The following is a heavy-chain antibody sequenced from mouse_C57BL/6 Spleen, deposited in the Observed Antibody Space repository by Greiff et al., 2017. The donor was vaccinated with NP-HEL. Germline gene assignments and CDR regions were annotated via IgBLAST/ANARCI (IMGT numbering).Heavy chain of an antibody. CDR3: ARSGGFIPWYFDV. V-gene: IGHV1-53*01. CDR1: GYTFTSYW. Sequence: QVHVKQPGTELVKPGASVKLSCKASGYTFTSYWMHWVKQRPGQGLEWIGNINPSNGGTNYNEKFKSKATLTVDKSSSTAYMQLSSLTSEDSAVYYCARSGGFIPWYFDVWGTGTTVTVSS. D-gene: IGHD1-1*01. CDR2: INPSNGGT. J-gene: IGHJ1*03.